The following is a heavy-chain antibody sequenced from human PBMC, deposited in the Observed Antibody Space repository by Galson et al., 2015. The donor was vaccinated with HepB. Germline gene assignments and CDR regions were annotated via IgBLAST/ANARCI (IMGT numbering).Heavy chain of an antibody. Sequence: PALVKPTQTLTLTCTFSGFSLSTSGVGVGWIRQPPGKALEWLALIYWDDDKRYSPSLKTRLTITKDTSKSQVVLTMTNMDPVDTGTYYCVHGNGDNYDYVWGRYRPPLYFFDYWGHGTLVTVSS. V-gene: IGHV2-5*02. CDR3: VHGNGDNYDYVWGRYRPPLYFFDY. CDR1: GFSLSTSGVG. CDR2: IYWDDDK. J-gene: IGHJ4*01. D-gene: IGHD3-16*02.